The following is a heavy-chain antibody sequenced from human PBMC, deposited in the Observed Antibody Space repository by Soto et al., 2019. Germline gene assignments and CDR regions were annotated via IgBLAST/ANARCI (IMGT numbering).Heavy chain of an antibody. Sequence: SETLSLTCSVSGGSINNHYWSWIRQPPGKGLERIGYVYYTGSTYYNPSLKSRVTISVDTSKNQFSLKLSSVTAADTAVYYCARETYYYDSSGYYSTWGQGTLVTVSS. J-gene: IGHJ5*02. CDR2: VYYTGST. CDR3: ARETYYYDSSGYYST. CDR1: GGSINNHY. D-gene: IGHD3-22*01. V-gene: IGHV4-59*11.